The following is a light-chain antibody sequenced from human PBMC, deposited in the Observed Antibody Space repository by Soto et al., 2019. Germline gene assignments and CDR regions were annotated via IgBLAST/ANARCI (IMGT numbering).Light chain of an antibody. CDR3: QSYDSSLSAYV. Sequence: QSVLTQSPSASGTPGQRVTVSCSGSSSNIGTNFVFWYQQLPGTAPKVLIYSTDKRPSGVPDRFSGSKSGTSASLAITGLQAEDEADYYCQSYDSSLSAYVFGTGTKLTVL. J-gene: IGLJ1*01. CDR2: STD. V-gene: IGLV1-47*01. CDR1: SSNIGTNF.